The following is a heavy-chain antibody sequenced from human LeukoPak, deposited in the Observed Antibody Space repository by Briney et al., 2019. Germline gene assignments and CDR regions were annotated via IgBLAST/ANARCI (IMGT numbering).Heavy chain of an antibody. V-gene: IGHV1-2*02. D-gene: IGHD1-26*01. CDR2: INPNSGGT. CDR3: ARPISGSYPHDAFDI. CDR1: GYTFTGYY. J-gene: IGHJ3*02. Sequence: ASVKVSCKASGYTFTGYYMHWVRQAPGQGLEWMRWINPNSGGTNYAQKFQGRVTMTRDTSISTAYMELSRLRSDDTAVYYCARPISGSYPHDAFDIWGQGTMVTVSS.